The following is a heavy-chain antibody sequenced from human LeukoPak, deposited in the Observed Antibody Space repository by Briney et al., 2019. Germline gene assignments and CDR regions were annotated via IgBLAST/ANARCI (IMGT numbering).Heavy chain of an antibody. CDR2: ISYDGSNK. CDR1: GFTFSSYG. D-gene: IGHD2-2*01. Sequence: PGRSLRLSCAASGFTFSSYGMHWVRQAPGKGLEWVAVISYDGSNKYYADSVKGRFTISRDNSKNTLYLQMNSLRAEDTAVYYCAKDGDEGYCSSTSCYHFDYWGQGTLVPVSS. CDR3: AKDGDEGYCSSTSCYHFDY. J-gene: IGHJ4*02. V-gene: IGHV3-30*18.